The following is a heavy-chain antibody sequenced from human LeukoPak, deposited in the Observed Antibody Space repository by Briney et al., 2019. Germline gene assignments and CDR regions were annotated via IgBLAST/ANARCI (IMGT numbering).Heavy chain of an antibody. CDR2: MNPHNGGT. Sequence: GASVKVSCKASGYTFTGYYMHWIRQAPGQGPEWMGWMNPHNGGTKSPQRFQGRVTMTRDTSINTAYMEVSSLKSDDTAVYYCARGYCNTTSCENFFDPWGQGTLVTVSS. CDR3: ARGYCNTTSCENFFDP. CDR1: GYTFTGYY. D-gene: IGHD2-2*01. V-gene: IGHV1-2*02. J-gene: IGHJ5*02.